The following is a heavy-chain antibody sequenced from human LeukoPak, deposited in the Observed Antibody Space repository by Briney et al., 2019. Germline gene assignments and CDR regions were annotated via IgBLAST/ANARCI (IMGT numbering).Heavy chain of an antibody. V-gene: IGHV4-34*01. Sequence: SETLSLTCAVYGGSFSGYYWSWIRQPPGKGLEWIGEINHSGSTNYNQPLKSRVTISVDTSKNQFSLKLSSVTAADTAVYYCARGGRNSGSYFFDYWGQGTLVTVSS. J-gene: IGHJ4*02. CDR2: INHSGST. D-gene: IGHD1-26*01. CDR3: ARGGRNSGSYFFDY. CDR1: GGSFSGYY.